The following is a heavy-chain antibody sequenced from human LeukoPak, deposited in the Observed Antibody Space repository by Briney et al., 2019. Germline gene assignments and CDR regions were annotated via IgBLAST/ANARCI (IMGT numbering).Heavy chain of an antibody. CDR2: IRSDGSST. V-gene: IGHV3-74*01. CDR3: ARDDYNRH. Sequence: GGSLRLSCAASGFTFSSYWMHWVRQAPGKGLVWVSRIRSDGSSTTYADSVKGRFTISRDNTKNTLYLQMNSLRADDTAVYYCARDDYNRHWGQGTLVTVTS. D-gene: IGHD4-11*01. J-gene: IGHJ4*02. CDR1: GFTFSSYW.